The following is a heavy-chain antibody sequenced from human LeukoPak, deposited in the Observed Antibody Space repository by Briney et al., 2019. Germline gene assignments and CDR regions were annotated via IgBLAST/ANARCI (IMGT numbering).Heavy chain of an antibody. J-gene: IGHJ4*02. D-gene: IGHD6-19*01. CDR1: GGSISSSSYY. CDR3: ARHEDSSGWYVVDY. V-gene: IGHV4-39*01. Sequence: SETLSLTCTVSGGSISSSSYYWGWIRQPPGKGLEWIGSIYYSGSTYYNPSLKSRVTISVDTSKNQFSLKLSSVTAADTAVYYCARHEDSSGWYVVDYWGQGTLVNVSS. CDR2: IYYSGST.